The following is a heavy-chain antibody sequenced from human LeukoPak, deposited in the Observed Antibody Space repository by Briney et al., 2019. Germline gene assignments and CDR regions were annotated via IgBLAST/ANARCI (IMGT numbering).Heavy chain of an antibody. J-gene: IGHJ4*02. CDR2: IYPSDSET. V-gene: IGHV5-51*01. CDR3: ARQRSYYVDY. D-gene: IGHD3-10*01. CDR1: GYSFTSYW. Sequence: GESLKISCKGSGYSFTSYWIGWVRQMPGKGLEWMGIIYPSDSETRYSPSFQGQVTISVDKSISTAYLQWSSLKASDTAMYYCARQRSYYVDYWGQGTLVTVSS.